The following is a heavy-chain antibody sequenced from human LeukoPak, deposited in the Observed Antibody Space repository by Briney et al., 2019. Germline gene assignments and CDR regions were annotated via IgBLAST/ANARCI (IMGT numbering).Heavy chain of an antibody. Sequence: KAGGSLRLSCAASGFTFSSYCMNWVRQAPGKGLEWVSSISSSSSYIYYADSVKGRFTISRDNAKNSLYLQMNSLRAEDTAVYYCARAHSWKYGTFDYWGQGTLVTVSS. D-gene: IGHD1-7*01. CDR3: ARAHSWKYGTFDY. CDR2: ISSSSSYI. V-gene: IGHV3-21*01. J-gene: IGHJ4*02. CDR1: GFTFSSYC.